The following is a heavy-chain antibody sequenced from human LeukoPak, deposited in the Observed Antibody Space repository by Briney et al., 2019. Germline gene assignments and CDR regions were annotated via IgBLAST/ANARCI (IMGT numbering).Heavy chain of an antibody. CDR2: INYIGST. D-gene: IGHD6-25*01. CDR1: GGPISSCGYY. J-gene: IGHJ4*02. Sequence: PSETLSLTCTVSGGPISSCGYYWSWIRQHPGKGLEWTGYINYIGSTYYNPSLKSRITISVDTSKNQFSLYLSSVTAADTAVYYCARTVSSASLFFDYWGQGTLVTVSS. V-gene: IGHV4-31*03. CDR3: ARTVSSASLFFDY.